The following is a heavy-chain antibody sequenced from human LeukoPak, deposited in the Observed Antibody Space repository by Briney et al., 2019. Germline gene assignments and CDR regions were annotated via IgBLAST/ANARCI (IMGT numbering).Heavy chain of an antibody. CDR1: GGTFSSYA. Sequence: ASVKVSCEASGGTFSSYAISWVRQAPGQGLEWMGGIIPIFGTANYAQKFQGRVTITADESTSTAYMELSSLRSEDTAVYYCARTYGDYYYYGMDVWGQGTTVTVSS. D-gene: IGHD4-17*01. CDR2: IIPIFGTA. CDR3: ARTYGDYYYYGMDV. J-gene: IGHJ6*02. V-gene: IGHV1-69*13.